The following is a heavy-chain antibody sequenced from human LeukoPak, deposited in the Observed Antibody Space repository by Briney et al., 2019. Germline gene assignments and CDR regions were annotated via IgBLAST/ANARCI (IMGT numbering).Heavy chain of an antibody. V-gene: IGHV1-2*02. CDR2: INPNGGGT. CDR3: AREHSSSSGKVFDY. Sequence: ASVKVSCKASGYTFPGYYMHWVRQAPGQGLEWMGWINPNGGGTNYAQKFQGRVTMTRDTSISTAYMELSRLRSDDTAVYYCAREHSSSSGKVFDYWGQGTLVTVSS. J-gene: IGHJ4*02. CDR1: GYTFPGYY. D-gene: IGHD6-6*01.